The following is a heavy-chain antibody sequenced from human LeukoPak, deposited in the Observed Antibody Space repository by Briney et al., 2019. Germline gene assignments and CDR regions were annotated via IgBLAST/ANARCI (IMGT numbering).Heavy chain of an antibody. Sequence: SETLSLTCTVSGGSISSYFWSWIRQPPGKGLEWIGYIYYSGSTNYNPSLKSRVTISVDTSKNQFPLKLSSVTAADTAVYYCAREVWFGELYGFDYWGQGTLVTVSS. CDR1: GGSISSYF. CDR2: IYYSGST. V-gene: IGHV4-59*12. J-gene: IGHJ4*02. CDR3: AREVWFGELYGFDY. D-gene: IGHD3-10*01.